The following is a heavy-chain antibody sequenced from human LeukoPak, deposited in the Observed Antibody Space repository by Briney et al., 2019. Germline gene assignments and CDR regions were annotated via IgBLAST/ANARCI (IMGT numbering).Heavy chain of an antibody. CDR2: IWYDGTNR. D-gene: IGHD1-1*01. J-gene: IGHJ5*02. Sequence: GGSLRLSCAASGFNFSTYGMHWVRQAPGKGLEWVAVIWYDGTNRYYTDSVKGRFTISRDTSKNTLFLQMNSLRVEDTAVYYCAAAWKEGWLDPWGQGTLVTVSS. CDR1: GFNFSTYG. CDR3: AAAWKEGWLDP. V-gene: IGHV3-33*01.